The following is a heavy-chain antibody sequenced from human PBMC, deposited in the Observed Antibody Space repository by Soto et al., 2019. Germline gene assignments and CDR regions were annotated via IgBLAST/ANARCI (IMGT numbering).Heavy chain of an antibody. V-gene: IGHV3-9*01. CDR3: AKGEVGATTEFDY. D-gene: IGHD1-26*01. J-gene: IGHJ4*02. CDR1: GFTFDDYA. Sequence: EVQLVESGGGLVQPGRSLRLSCAASGFTFDDYAMHWVRQAPGKGLEWVSGISWNSGSIGYADSVKGRFTISRDNSKNTLYLQMNSLRAEDTAVYYCAKGEVGATTEFDYWGQGTLVTVSS. CDR2: ISWNSGSI.